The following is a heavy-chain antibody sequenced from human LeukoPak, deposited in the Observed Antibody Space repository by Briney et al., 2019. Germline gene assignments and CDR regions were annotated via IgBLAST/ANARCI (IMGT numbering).Heavy chain of an antibody. V-gene: IGHV3-7*03. D-gene: IGHD2-2*01. Sequence: GGSLRLSCATSGFTFSSSWMSWVRQAPGKGLECVANIKEDGREKYYVDSVKGRFTISRDNAKNSLYLQMNSLRAEDTAVYYCARGDVVVPAARSGYYYGMDVWGQGTTVTVSS. J-gene: IGHJ6*02. CDR2: IKEDGREK. CDR3: ARGDVVVPAARSGYYYGMDV. CDR1: GFTFSSSW.